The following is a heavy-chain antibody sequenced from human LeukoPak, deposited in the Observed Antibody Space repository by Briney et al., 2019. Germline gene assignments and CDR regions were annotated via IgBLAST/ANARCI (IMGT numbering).Heavy chain of an antibody. CDR3: STDSYDRERNWFEP. V-gene: IGHV3-15*01. CDR1: GFTFSNAW. Sequence: GASLRLSCEASGFTFSNAWMSWVRQAPGKGLEWVGRIKSNTDGGTTDYAAPVKGRFTISRDDSKNTLYLQMNSLKTEDTAVYYCSTDSYDRERNWFEPWGQGTLVSVSS. J-gene: IGHJ5*02. CDR2: IKSNTDGGTT. D-gene: IGHD5-18*01.